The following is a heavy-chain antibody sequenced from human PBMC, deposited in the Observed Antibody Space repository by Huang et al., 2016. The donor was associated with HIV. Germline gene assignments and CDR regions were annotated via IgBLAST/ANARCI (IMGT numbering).Heavy chain of an antibody. Sequence: QVQLVQSGAEVKKPGSSVKVSCTASGGTFSSYAISWVRQAPGQGLECMGGIIPIFGTANYAQKFQGRVTITADESTSTAYMELSSLRSEDTAVYYCARVESRRYYDSSGYYYWGQGTLVTVSS. V-gene: IGHV1-69*01. CDR2: IIPIFGTA. CDR3: ARVESRRYYDSSGYYY. D-gene: IGHD3-22*01. J-gene: IGHJ4*02. CDR1: GGTFSSYA.